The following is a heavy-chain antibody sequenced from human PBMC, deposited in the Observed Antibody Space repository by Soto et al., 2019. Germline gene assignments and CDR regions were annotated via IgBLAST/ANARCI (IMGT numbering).Heavy chain of an antibody. CDR2: IYYSGNT. D-gene: IGHD2-15*01. CDR3: ARADPDASVGY. CDR1: GGSISSGYY. V-gene: IGHV4-61*01. J-gene: IGHJ4*02. Sequence: SETLSLTCTVSGGSISSGYYWSWIRQHPGKGLEWIGYIYYSGNTYYNPSLKSRVSISLDTSKNQFSLRMNSVTAADTAVYYCARADPDASVGYWGQGTLVTVSS.